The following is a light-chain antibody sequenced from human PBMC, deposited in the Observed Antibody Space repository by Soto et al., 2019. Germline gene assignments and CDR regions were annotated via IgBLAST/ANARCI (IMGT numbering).Light chain of an antibody. J-gene: IGKJ5*01. CDR2: DAS. V-gene: IGKV3-11*01. CDR1: QSVSSY. CDR3: QQRSNWPPRVT. Sequence: EIVLTQSPGTLSLSPGERATLSCRASQSVSSYLAWYQQKPGQAPRLLIYDASSRATGIPARFSGSGSGTDFTLTISSLEPEDFAVYYCQQRSNWPPRVTFGQGTRLEI.